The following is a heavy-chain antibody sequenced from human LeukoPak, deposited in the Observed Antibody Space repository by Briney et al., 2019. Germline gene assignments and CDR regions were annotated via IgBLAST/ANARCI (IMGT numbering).Heavy chain of an antibody. D-gene: IGHD4-23*01. Sequence: GESLKISCKASGYTFTGYYMHWVRQAPGQGLEWMGWINPNSGGTNYAQKFQGRVTMTRDTSISTAYMELSRLRSDDTAVYYCARDKTNSDAFDIWGQGTMVTVSS. V-gene: IGHV1-2*02. CDR1: GYTFTGYY. J-gene: IGHJ3*02. CDR3: ARDKTNSDAFDI. CDR2: INPNSGGT.